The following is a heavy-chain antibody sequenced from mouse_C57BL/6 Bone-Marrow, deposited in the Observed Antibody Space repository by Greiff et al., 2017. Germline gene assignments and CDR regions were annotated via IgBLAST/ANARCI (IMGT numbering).Heavy chain of an antibody. J-gene: IGHJ2*01. CDR3: ARWGTTVVAHDY. Sequence: QVQLQQPGAELVKPGASVKMSCKASGYTFTSYWITWVKQRPGQGLEWIGDIYPGSGSTNYNEKFKSKATLTVDTSASKAYMQLSSLTSEDSAVYYCARWGTTVVAHDYWGQGTTLTVSS. CDR2: IYPGSGST. CDR1: GYTFTSYW. D-gene: IGHD1-1*01. V-gene: IGHV1-55*01.